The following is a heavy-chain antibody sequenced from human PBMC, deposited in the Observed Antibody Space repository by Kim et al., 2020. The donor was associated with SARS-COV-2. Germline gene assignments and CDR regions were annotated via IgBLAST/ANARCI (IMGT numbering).Heavy chain of an antibody. V-gene: IGHV5-51*01. Sequence: GESLKISCKGSGHRFTNYWIAWVRQMPGKGLEWMGIIYPDDSDTLYSPSFQGQVTMSADRSISTAYLQWSSLKASDSAMYYCARLALGVRATSLHYHYAMDVWGQGTTVTVSS. CDR2: IYPDDSDT. CDR1: GHRFTNYW. J-gene: IGHJ6*02. D-gene: IGHD3-10*02. CDR3: ARLALGVRATSLHYHYAMDV.